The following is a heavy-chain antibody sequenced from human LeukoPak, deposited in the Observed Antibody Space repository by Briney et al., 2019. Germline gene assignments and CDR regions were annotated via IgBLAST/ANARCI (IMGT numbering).Heavy chain of an antibody. Sequence: PGTSQSLSCAASGFIFSNYVMHWLRQAPGKGPEWVAVIWHDGSEKYYGHSVKGRFSISRDNSKNTLYLQMNSLRAEDTAVYFCVKESDAFDIWGQGTMVTVSS. CDR2: IWHDGSEK. V-gene: IGHV3-33*06. CDR3: VKESDAFDI. CDR1: GFIFSNYV. J-gene: IGHJ3*02.